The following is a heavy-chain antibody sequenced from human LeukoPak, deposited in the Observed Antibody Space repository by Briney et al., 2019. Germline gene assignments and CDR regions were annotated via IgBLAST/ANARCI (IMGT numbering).Heavy chain of an antibody. V-gene: IGHV4-38-2*02. J-gene: IGHJ3*01. Sequence: AETLSLTCSVSGLSITRPYYWGWIRQSPGKGLEWIGSTSHRDSPYYNPSLESRVTISLDTSKNQFSLQLSSVTAADTAVYYCAGDVMSTALDAFDVWGQGTMVTVSS. CDR2: TSHRDSP. CDR1: GLSITRPYY. CDR3: AGDVMSTALDAFDV. D-gene: IGHD1-1*01.